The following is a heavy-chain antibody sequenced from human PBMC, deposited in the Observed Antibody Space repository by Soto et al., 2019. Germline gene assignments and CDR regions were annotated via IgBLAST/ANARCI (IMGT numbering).Heavy chain of an antibody. CDR3: AKDPGYGL. V-gene: IGHV3-30*18. Sequence: QVQLVESGGGVVQPGRSLRLSCAASGFTFSSYGMHWVRQAPGKGLEWGAVISYDGSNKYYADSVKGRFTISRDNSKNTLYLQMNSLRAEDTAVYYCAKDPGYGLWGRGTLVTVSS. J-gene: IGHJ2*01. D-gene: IGHD1-1*01. CDR1: GFTFSSYG. CDR2: ISYDGSNK.